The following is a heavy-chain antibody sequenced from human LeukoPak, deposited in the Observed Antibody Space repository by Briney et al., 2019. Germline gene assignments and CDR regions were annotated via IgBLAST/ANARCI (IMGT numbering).Heavy chain of an antibody. CDR2: INTNTGNS. V-gene: IGHV7-4-1*02. J-gene: IGHJ4*02. D-gene: IGHD2-8*02. Sequence: ASVKVSCKASGYTFTSNALGWVRQAPGQGLEWMGWINTNTGNSTYAQGFTGRFVFSLDTSDNTAYLQISSLQAEDTAVYYCASFFCTGGLCYYLDYWGQGTLVTVSS. CDR1: GYTFTSNA. CDR3: ASFFCTGGLCYYLDY.